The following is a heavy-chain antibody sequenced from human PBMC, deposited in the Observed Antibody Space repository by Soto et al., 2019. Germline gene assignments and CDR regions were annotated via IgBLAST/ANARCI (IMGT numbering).Heavy chain of an antibody. CDR3: ARVHKNWFDS. CDR1: GYNFPAFW. J-gene: IGHJ5*01. Sequence: GESLKISCKASGYNFPAFWIHWVRQMPGKGLEWLGKIDPSDSYTNYGPSFEGHVTIPTDNSITTAYLHWSSLWASDTALYFCARVHKNWFDSWAQGTMVTVSS. V-gene: IGHV5-10-1*01. CDR2: IDPSDSYT.